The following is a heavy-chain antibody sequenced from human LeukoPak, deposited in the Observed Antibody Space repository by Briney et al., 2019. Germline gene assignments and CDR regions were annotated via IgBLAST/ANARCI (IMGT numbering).Heavy chain of an antibody. CDR2: IIPIFGTA. V-gene: IGHV1-69*05. J-gene: IGHJ4*02. CDR3: AIGRFLTGYYTVDY. D-gene: IGHD3-9*01. Sequence: SVKVSCKASGGTFSSYAISWVRQAPGQGLEWMGGIIPIFGTANYAQKFQGRVTITTDESTSTAYMELSSLRSEDTAVYYCAIGRFLTGYYTVDYWGQGTLVTVSS. CDR1: GGTFSSYA.